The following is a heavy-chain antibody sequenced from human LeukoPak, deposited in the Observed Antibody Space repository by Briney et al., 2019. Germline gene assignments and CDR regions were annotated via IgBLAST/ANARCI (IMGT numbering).Heavy chain of an antibody. CDR1: GGSISGFY. CDR2: IFYTGDS. Sequence: SETQSLTCNVSGGSISGFYWSWIRQPPGKGLEWIGYIFYTGDSNYYPSLKGRVTISPAASKNLVSLTLSSVTAADTAVYYCAGHRATGARNAFDIWGQGTMVTVSS. CDR3: AGHRATGARNAFDI. V-gene: IGHV4-59*08. J-gene: IGHJ3*02. D-gene: IGHD7-27*01.